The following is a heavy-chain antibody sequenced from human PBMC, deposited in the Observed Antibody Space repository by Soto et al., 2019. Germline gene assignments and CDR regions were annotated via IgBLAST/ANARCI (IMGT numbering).Heavy chain of an antibody. J-gene: IGHJ4*02. V-gene: IGHV1-24*01. CDR1: GGAFSSYA. Sequence: ASVKVSWKAAGGAFSSYAISWVRQTPGKGLEWMGGFHPEDGKTIYSQKFQGRVTMTEDKSTDTAYMELSSLRSEDTAVYYCAAGDYDSGAYYFDYWGQGTLVTV. CDR3: AAGDYDSGAYYFDY. CDR2: FHPEDGKT. D-gene: IGHD3-10*01.